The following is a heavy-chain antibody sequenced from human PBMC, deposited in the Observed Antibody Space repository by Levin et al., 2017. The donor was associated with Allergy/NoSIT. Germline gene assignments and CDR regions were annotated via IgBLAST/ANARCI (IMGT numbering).Heavy chain of an antibody. CDR2: IYYSGST. Sequence: SQTLSLTCTVSGGSISTPYWSWIRQSPGKGLEWIGYIYYSGSTNYNPSLKSRVTISVGTSKNQFSLKLSSVTAADTAVYYCARTISVASIGLDYYFDYWGQGTLVTVSS. V-gene: IGHV4-59*11. CDR1: GGSISTPY. J-gene: IGHJ4*02. CDR3: ARTISVASIGLDYYFDY. D-gene: IGHD6-19*01.